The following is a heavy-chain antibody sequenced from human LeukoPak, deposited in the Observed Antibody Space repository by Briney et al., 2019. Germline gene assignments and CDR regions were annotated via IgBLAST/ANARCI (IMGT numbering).Heavy chain of an antibody. Sequence: PSETLSLTCTVSGGPISSGGYYWSWIRQHPGKGLEWIGYIYYSGSTYYNPSLKSRVTISVDTSKNQFSLKLSSVTAADTAVYYCARVNTAMAHIDYWGQGTLVTVSS. CDR1: GGPISSGGYY. D-gene: IGHD5-18*01. CDR3: ARVNTAMAHIDY. CDR2: IYYSGST. V-gene: IGHV4-31*03. J-gene: IGHJ4*02.